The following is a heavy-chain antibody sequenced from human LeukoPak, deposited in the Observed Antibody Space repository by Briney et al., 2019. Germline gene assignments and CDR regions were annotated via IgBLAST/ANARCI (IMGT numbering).Heavy chain of an antibody. D-gene: IGHD6-13*01. Sequence: PSETLSLTCTVSGGSISSSSYYWGWIRQPPGKGLEWIGSIYYSGSTYYNPSLKSRVTILVDTSKNQFSLKLSSVTAADTAVYYCASYYSSSWYFDYWGQGTLVTVSS. CDR3: ASYYSSSWYFDY. CDR1: GGSISSSSYY. V-gene: IGHV4-39*07. J-gene: IGHJ4*02. CDR2: IYYSGST.